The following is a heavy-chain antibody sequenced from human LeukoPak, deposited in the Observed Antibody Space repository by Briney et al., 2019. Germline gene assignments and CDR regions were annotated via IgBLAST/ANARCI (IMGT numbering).Heavy chain of an antibody. J-gene: IGHJ4*02. V-gene: IGHV3-30-3*01. CDR3: ASGMVAKILGYFDY. CDR2: ISYDGSNK. D-gene: IGHD5-12*01. CDR1: GFTFSSYA. Sequence: GGSLRLSCAASGFTFSSYAMHWVRQAPGKGLEWVAVISYDGSNKYYADSVKGRFTISRDNFKNTLYLQMNSLRADDTAVYYCASGMVAKILGYFDYWGQGTLVTVSS.